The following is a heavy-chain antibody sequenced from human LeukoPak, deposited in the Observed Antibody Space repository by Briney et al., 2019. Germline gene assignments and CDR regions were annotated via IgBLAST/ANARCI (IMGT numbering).Heavy chain of an antibody. CDR1: GYSISSGYY. CDR3: ARTENDYYDSNGYRY. V-gene: IGHV4-38-2*01. D-gene: IGHD3-22*01. CDR2: IYYSGST. Sequence: SETLSLTCAVSGYSISSGYYWGWIRQPPGKGLEWIGSIYYSGSTYYNPSLKSRVTISVDTSKNQFSLKLSSVTAADTAVYYCARTENDYYDSNGYRYWGQGTLVTVSS. J-gene: IGHJ4*02.